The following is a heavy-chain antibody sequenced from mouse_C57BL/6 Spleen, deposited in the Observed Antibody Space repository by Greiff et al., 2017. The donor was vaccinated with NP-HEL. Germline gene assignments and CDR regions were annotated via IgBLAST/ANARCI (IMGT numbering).Heavy chain of an antibody. CDR1: GYTFTDYY. D-gene: IGHD1-1*01. CDR2: IYPGSGNT. J-gene: IGHJ2*01. Sequence: QVQLQQSGAELVRPGASVKLSCKASGYTFTDYYINWVKQRPGQGLEWIARIYPGSGNTYYNEKFKGKATLTAEKSSSTAYMQLSSLTSEDSAVYFCARARDSNSHITTVVAGDYFDYWGQGTTLTVSS. CDR3: ARARDSNSHITTVVAGDYFDY. V-gene: IGHV1-76*01.